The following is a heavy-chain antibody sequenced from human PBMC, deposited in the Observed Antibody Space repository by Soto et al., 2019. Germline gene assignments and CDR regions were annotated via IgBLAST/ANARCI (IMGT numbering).Heavy chain of an antibody. V-gene: IGHV3-48*02. Sequence: QPGGSLRLSCASSGFTLSSCSMNWVRQAPGKGLEWVSFISGSGDTKYYADSVKGRFTISRDNAKNSLYLQMSSLRDEDTAVYYCAKYCSSDVCFDYWGQGTLVTVSS. J-gene: IGHJ4*02. CDR2: ISGSGDTK. CDR3: AKYCSSDVCFDY. CDR1: GFTLSSCS. D-gene: IGHD2-8*01.